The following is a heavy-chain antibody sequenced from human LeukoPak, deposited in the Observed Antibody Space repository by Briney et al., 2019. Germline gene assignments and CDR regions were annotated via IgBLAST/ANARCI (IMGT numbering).Heavy chain of an antibody. D-gene: IGHD3-16*01. CDR1: GFTFDDYT. CDR2: ISWDGGST. J-gene: IGHJ4*02. V-gene: IGHV3-43*01. CDR3: AKEIQLAGAGAGFDY. Sequence: GGSLRLSCAASGFTFDDYTMHWVRQAPGKGLEWVSLISWDGGSTYYADSVKGRFTISRDNSKNSLYLQMNSLRTEDTALYYCAKEIQLAGAGAGFDYWGQGTLVTVSS.